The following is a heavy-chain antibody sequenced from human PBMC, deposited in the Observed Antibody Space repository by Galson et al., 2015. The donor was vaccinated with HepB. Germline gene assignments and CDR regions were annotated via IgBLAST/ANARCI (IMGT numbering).Heavy chain of an antibody. CDR2: ITSSGDNT. V-gene: IGHV3-23*01. CDR1: GFTFKTYP. J-gene: IGHJ4*02. Sequence: SLRLSCAASGFTFKTYPMTWVRQAPGKGLEWVSGITSSGDNTYYAGSVKGRFTISRDNSKNTLSLQMNSLRAEDTADYYCAKVFRVRTVRAPFDYWGQGTLVTASS. D-gene: IGHD3-22*01. CDR3: AKVFRVRTVRAPFDY.